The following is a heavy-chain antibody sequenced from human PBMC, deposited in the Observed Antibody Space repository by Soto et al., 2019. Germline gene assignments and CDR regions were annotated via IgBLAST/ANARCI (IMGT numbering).Heavy chain of an antibody. CDR1: AVTFSSYA. V-gene: IGHV1-69*11. CDR2: IIPFIDTT. D-gene: IGHD4-4*01. J-gene: IGHJ6*02. Sequence: SVKVCCEASAVTFSSYAISWVRQAPGQGLEWMGRIIPFIDTTNYAQKLQGRVTITAYESTSTAYMELTSLRSEDTAVYCCARGVMTTDPASYYYGMDVWGQGTTVTVSS. CDR3: ARGVMTTDPASYYYGMDV.